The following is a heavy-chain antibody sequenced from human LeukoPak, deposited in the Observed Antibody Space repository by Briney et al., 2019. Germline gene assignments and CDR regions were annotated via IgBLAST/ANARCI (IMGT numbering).Heavy chain of an antibody. D-gene: IGHD4-17*01. J-gene: IGHJ3*02. Sequence: NSSETLSLTCAVSGGSISSSNWWSWVRQPPGKGLEWIGEIYHSGSTNYNPSLKSRVTISVDKSKNQFSLKLSSVTAADTAVYYCARLRVTTVTTGGGDAFDIWGQGTMVTVSS. CDR1: GGSISSSNW. CDR2: IYHSGST. V-gene: IGHV4-4*02. CDR3: ARLRVTTVTTGGGDAFDI.